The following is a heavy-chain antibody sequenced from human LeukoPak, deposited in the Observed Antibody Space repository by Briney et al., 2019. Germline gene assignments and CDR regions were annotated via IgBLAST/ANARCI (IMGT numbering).Heavy chain of an antibody. Sequence: PSETLSLTCTVSVYSISNGYYWGWIPQPPGKGLEWGGSIYHRGSTYYNPSLRSRVGISLDRYKKKLELKLTSVTAADTAVYYCARALESGYSRFFDIWGQGTMVNVSS. V-gene: IGHV4-38-2*02. CDR1: VYSISNGYY. D-gene: IGHD6-13*01. CDR3: ARALESGYSRFFDI. CDR2: IYHRGST. J-gene: IGHJ3*02.